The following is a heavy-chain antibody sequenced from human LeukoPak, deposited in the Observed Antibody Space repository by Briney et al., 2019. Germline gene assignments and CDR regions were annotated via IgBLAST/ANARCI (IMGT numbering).Heavy chain of an antibody. CDR2: ISWNSGSI. J-gene: IGHJ4*02. CDR1: GFTFDDYA. Sequence: AGGSLRLSCAASGFTFDDYAKHWVRQAPGKGLEWVSGISWNSGSIVYADSVKGRFTISRDNAKNSLYLQMNSLRAEDTALYYCAKDTGYSGYDKFDYWGQGTLVTVSS. V-gene: IGHV3-9*01. D-gene: IGHD5-12*01. CDR3: AKDTGYSGYDKFDY.